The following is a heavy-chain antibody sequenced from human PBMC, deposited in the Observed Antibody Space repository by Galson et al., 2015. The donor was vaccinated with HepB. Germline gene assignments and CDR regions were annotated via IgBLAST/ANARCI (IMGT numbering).Heavy chain of an antibody. CDR2: INAGNGNT. V-gene: IGHV1-3*01. CDR3: ARGGSSLWFGELLFSFDY. D-gene: IGHD3-10*01. Sequence: GQRLEWMGWINAGNGNTKYSQKFQGRVTITRDTSASTAYMELSSLRSEDTAVYYCARGGSSLWFGELLFSFDYWGQGTLVTVSS. J-gene: IGHJ4*02.